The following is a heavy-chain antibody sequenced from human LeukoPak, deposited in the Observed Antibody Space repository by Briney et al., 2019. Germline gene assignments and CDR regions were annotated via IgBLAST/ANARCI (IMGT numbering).Heavy chain of an antibody. J-gene: IGHJ4*02. CDR2: ISYDGSNK. D-gene: IGHD3-22*01. Sequence: GGSLRLSCAASGFTFSSYGMHWVRQAPGKGLEWVAVISYDGSNKYYADSVKGRFTISRDNSKNTLYLQMNSLRAEDTAVYYCAKAGYYDSSQRPDYWGQGTLVTVSS. V-gene: IGHV3-30*18. CDR1: GFTFSSYG. CDR3: AKAGYYDSSQRPDY.